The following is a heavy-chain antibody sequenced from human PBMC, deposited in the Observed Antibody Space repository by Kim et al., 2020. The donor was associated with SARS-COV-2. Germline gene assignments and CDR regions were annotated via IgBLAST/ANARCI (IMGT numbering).Heavy chain of an antibody. V-gene: IGHV1-69*13. CDR2: IIPIFGTA. Sequence: SVKVSCKASGGTFSSYAISWVRQAPGQGLEWMGGIIPIFGTANYAQKFQGRVTITADESTSTAYMELSSLRSEDTAVYYCARRDSAVVTPGRYYYGMDVWGQGTTVTVSS. J-gene: IGHJ6*02. D-gene: IGHD2-15*01. CDR1: GGTFSSYA. CDR3: ARRDSAVVTPGRYYYGMDV.